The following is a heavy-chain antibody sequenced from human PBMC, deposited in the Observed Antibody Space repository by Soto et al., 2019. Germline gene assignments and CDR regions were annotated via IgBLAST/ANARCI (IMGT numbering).Heavy chain of an antibody. CDR3: AREQYNWKI. D-gene: IGHD1-20*01. V-gene: IGHV4-59*01. J-gene: IGHJ4*02. CDR2: VFHTGNT. Sequence: ETLSLTCSVSGGSIRSYYWTWIRQPPGKGLQWIGYVFHTGNTNYNPSLKSRVTISEDASKNQVSLRLTSVTAADTAVYFGAREQYNWKIWGQGTLVTVSS. CDR1: GGSIRSYY.